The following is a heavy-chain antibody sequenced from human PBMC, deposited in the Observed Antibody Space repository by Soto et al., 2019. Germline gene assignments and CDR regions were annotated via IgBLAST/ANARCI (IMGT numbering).Heavy chain of an antibody. D-gene: IGHD3-10*01. CDR1: GFTFGDYA. CDR3: TRGSSWFGELLFPFDP. J-gene: IGHJ5*02. V-gene: IGHV3-49*03. Sequence: GSLRLSCTASGFTFGDYAMSWFRQAPGKGLEWVGFIRSKAYGGTTEYAASVKGRFTISRDDSKSIAYLQMNSLKTEDTAVYYCTRGSSWFGELLFPFDPWGQGTLVTVSS. CDR2: IRSKAYGGTT.